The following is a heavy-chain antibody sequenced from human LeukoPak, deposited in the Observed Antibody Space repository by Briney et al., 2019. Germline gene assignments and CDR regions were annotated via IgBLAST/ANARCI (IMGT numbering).Heavy chain of an antibody. CDR1: GYAFTDYY. Sequence: ASVKVSCKASGYAFTDYYMHWVRQAPGQGLEWMGWINPSSGGTNYAQKFQGRVTVTRDTSISTAYMDLSRLRSDDTAVYYCARAGVWDYSDSSGYHNAAFDIWGQGTMVTVSS. CDR2: INPSSGGT. CDR3: ARAGVWDYSDSSGYHNAAFDI. V-gene: IGHV1-2*02. J-gene: IGHJ3*02. D-gene: IGHD3-22*01.